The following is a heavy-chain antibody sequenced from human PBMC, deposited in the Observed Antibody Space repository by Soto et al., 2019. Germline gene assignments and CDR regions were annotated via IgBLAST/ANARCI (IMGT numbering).Heavy chain of an antibody. CDR3: ARDGSGTYYYYYGMDV. CDR2: IIPIFGTA. J-gene: IGHJ6*02. CDR1: GGTFSSYA. D-gene: IGHD1-1*01. V-gene: IGHV1-69*01. Sequence: QVQLVQSGAEVKKPGSSVKVSCKASGGTFSSYAISWVRQAPGQGLEWMEGIIPIFGTANYAQKFQGRVTITADESTSTAYMELSSLRSEDTAVYYCARDGSGTYYYYYGMDVWGQGTTVTVSS.